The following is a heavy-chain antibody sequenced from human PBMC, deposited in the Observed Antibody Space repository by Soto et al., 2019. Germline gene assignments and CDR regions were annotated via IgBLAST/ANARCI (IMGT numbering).Heavy chain of an antibody. J-gene: IGHJ4*02. CDR3: ARDRSGYSGGSCHY. CDR1: GGSISSYY. V-gene: IGHV4-59*01. CDR2: IYYSGST. Sequence: PSETLSLTCTVSGGSISSYYWSWIRQPPGKGLEWIGYIYYSGSTNYNPSLKSRVTISVDTSKNQFSLKLSSVTAADTAVYYCARDRSGYSGGSCHYWGQGTLVTVSS. D-gene: IGHD2-15*01.